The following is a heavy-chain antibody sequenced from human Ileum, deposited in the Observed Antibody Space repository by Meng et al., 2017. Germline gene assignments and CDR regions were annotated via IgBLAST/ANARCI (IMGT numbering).Heavy chain of an antibody. CDR3: VRDGPNYFDQ. Sequence: EVQLVESGGGLVQPGGYLRLSCAASGFTFSGYWMHWFRQGTGKSLVWLSHINSDGTGTSYAESVRGRFTISRDNAKNTLYLQMNSLTVEDTAVYYCVRDGPNYFDQWGQGTLVTVSS. CDR2: INSDGTGT. V-gene: IGHV3-74*01. CDR1: GFTFSGYW. J-gene: IGHJ4*02.